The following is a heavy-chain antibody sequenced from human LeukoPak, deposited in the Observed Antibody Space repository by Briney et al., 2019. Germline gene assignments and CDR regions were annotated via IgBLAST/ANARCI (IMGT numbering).Heavy chain of an antibody. V-gene: IGHV3-21*01. J-gene: IGHJ4*02. CDR1: GFTFSSYT. Sequence: GGSLRLSCAASGFTFSSYTMNWVRQAPGKGLEWVSSISSSSSYIYYADSVKGRFTISRDNAKNSLYLQMNSLRAEDTAVYYCARDRGGYYFDYWGQGTLVTVSS. CDR2: ISSSSSYI. CDR3: ARDRGGYYFDY. D-gene: IGHD3-10*01.